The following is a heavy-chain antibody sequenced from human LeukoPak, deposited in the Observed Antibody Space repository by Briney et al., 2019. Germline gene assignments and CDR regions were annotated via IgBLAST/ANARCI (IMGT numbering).Heavy chain of an antibody. Sequence: APVKVSCKASGYTFTDYYMHWVRLAPGQGLEWMGWINPDGAHTNYAQKFQGRVTMTRDTSISTDYMELSSLRSDDTAVYYCAREEGIAAAAAIYYYGMDVWVQGTTVTVSS. J-gene: IGHJ6*02. CDR3: AREEGIAAAAAIYYYGMDV. V-gene: IGHV1-2*02. CDR1: GYTFTDYY. CDR2: INPDGAHT. D-gene: IGHD6-13*01.